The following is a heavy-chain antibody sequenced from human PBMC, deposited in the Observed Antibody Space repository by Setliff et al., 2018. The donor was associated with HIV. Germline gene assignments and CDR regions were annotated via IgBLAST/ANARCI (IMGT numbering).Heavy chain of an antibody. Sequence: PSETLSLTCTVSGGSIRSHFWGWIRQPAGKGLEWIGHISTSGTTKYNPSLKSRVTISVDTSKKHFSLRLTSVTAADTAVYFCARGVIETDYDYVDIYYYNYMDVWGKGTTVTVSS. CDR2: ISTSGTT. V-gene: IGHV4-4*07. CDR1: GGSIRSHF. J-gene: IGHJ6*03. CDR3: ARGVIETDYDYVDIYYYNYMDV. D-gene: IGHD5-12*01.